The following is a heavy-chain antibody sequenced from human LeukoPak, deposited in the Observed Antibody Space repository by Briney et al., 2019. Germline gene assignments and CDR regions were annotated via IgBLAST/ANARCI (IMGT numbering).Heavy chain of an antibody. CDR2: INHSGST. D-gene: IGHD4-17*01. V-gene: IGHV4-34*01. Sequence: SETLSLTCAAYGGSFSGYYWSWIRQPPGKGLEWIGEINHSGSTNYNPSLKSRVTISVDTSKNQFSLKLSSVTAADTAVYYCASSDYPPHFQHWGQGTLVTVSS. CDR1: GGSFSGYY. CDR3: ASSDYPPHFQH. J-gene: IGHJ1*01.